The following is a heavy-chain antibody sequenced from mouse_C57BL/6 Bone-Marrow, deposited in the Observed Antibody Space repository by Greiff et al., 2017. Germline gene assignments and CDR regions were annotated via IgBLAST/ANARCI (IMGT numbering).Heavy chain of an antibody. CDR1: GYTFTSYW. CDR3: ARRSDYDVYFDY. D-gene: IGHD2-4*01. CDR2: IYPGSGST. Sequence: VQLQQPGAELVKPGASVKMSCKASGYTFTSYWITWVKQRPGQGLEWIGDIYPGSGSTNYNEKFKSKATLTVDTSSSTAYMQLSSLTSEDSAVYYCARRSDYDVYFDYWGQGTTLTVSS. V-gene: IGHV1-55*01. J-gene: IGHJ2*01.